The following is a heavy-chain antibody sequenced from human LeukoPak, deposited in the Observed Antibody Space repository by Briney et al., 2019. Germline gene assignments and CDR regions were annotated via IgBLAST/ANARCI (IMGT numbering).Heavy chain of an antibody. CDR3: ARDSQDTIYGFDP. CDR2: INHSGST. Sequence: PSETLSLTCAVYGGSFSGYYWSWIRQPPGKGLEWIGEINHSGSTNYNPSLKSLVTISVDTSKNQFSLKLNSVTAADTAVYYCARDSQDTIYGFDPWGQGTLVTVSS. V-gene: IGHV4-34*01. CDR1: GGSFSGYY. J-gene: IGHJ5*02. D-gene: IGHD3-3*01.